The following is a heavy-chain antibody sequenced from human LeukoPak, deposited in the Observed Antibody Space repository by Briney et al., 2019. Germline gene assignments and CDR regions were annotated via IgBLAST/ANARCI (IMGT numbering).Heavy chain of an antibody. CDR2: ISDDDTTI. CDR3: ARGHGTSWFPFDS. V-gene: IGHV3-48*03. Sequence: PGGSLRLSCTGSGFSFSSYQMNWVRQAPGKGLEWVSHISDDDTTIYYADSVRGRFTISRYDAKSSLYLEMKSLSAEDTAIYYCARGHGTSWFPFDSWGQGTLVTVSS. J-gene: IGHJ4*02. CDR1: GFSFSSYQ. D-gene: IGHD6-13*01.